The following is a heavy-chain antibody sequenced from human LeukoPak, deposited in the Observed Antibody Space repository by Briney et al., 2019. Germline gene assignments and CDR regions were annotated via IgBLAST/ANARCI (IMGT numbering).Heavy chain of an antibody. D-gene: IGHD6-13*01. J-gene: IGHJ3*02. V-gene: IGHV4-59*12. CDR2: IFYSGST. CDR3: ARMGYSSSWYKTDAFDI. Sequence: SETLSLTCTVSGDSISYFYWGWIRQPPGKGLEWIGYIFYSGSTNYNPSLKSRVTISVDTSKNQFSLKLSSVTAADTAVYYCARMGYSSSWYKTDAFDIWGQGTMVTVSS. CDR1: GDSISYFY.